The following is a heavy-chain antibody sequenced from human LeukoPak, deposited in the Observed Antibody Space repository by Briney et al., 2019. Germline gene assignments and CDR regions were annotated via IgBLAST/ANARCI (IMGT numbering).Heavy chain of an antibody. V-gene: IGHV3-7*01. CDR3: ARDRGHIVVVTATSAVDY. Sequence: GGSLRLSCTASGFTFSSYWMNWVRQAPGTGLEWVANINQDGSTKYYLDSVKGRFTISRDNAKNSLYLQMNSLRAEDTAVYYCARDRGHIVVVTATSAVDYWGQGTLVTVSS. J-gene: IGHJ4*02. D-gene: IGHD2-21*02. CDR2: INQDGSTK. CDR1: GFTFSSYW.